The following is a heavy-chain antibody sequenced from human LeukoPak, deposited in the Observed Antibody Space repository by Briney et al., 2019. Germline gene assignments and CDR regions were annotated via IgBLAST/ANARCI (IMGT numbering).Heavy chain of an antibody. CDR1: GGSISSYY. CDR3: ARDHAAGSFDY. D-gene: IGHD6-13*01. CDR2: IYTSGST. J-gene: IGHJ4*02. Sequence: SETLSLTCTVSGGSISSYYWSWIRPPAGKGLEWIGRIYTSGSTNYNPSLKSRVTMSVDTSKNQFSLKLSSVTAADTAVYYCARDHAAGSFDYWCQGTLVTVSS. V-gene: IGHV4-4*07.